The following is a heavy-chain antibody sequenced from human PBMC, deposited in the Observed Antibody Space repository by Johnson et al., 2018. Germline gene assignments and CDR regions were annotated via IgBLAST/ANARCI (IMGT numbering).Heavy chain of an antibody. J-gene: IGHJ6*02. D-gene: IGHD3-9*01. Sequence: EVQLLESGGGLVQPGGSLRLSCAASGFTFSRSWMHWVRQAPGKGLVWVSRLNSDGSSTSYADSVKGRFTISRDNAKNTLYLKMNSLRSEDPAVYYCERGGSLRYLDWLGMDVWGQGTTVTVSS. V-gene: IGHV3-74*01. CDR1: GFTFSRSW. CDR3: ERGGSLRYLDWLGMDV. CDR2: LNSDGSST.